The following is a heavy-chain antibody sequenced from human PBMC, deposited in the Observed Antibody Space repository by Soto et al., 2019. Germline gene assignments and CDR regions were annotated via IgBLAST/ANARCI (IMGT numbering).Heavy chain of an antibody. CDR3: ARDCPNYDARRSYSFDY. CDR1: GGTFSSYA. CDR2: IIPIFGTA. D-gene: IGHD3-3*01. V-gene: IGHV1-69*13. J-gene: IGHJ4*02. Sequence: SVKVSCKASGGTFSSYAISWVRRAPGQGLEWMGGIIPIFGTANYAQKFQGRVTITADESTSTAYMELSSLRSEDTAVYYCARDCPNYDARRSYSFDYSGQGTLVNVSS.